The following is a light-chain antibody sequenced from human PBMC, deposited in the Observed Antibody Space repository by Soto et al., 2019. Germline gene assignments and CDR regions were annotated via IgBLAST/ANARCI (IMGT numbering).Light chain of an antibody. Sequence: DIVMTQSPDSLAVSLGERATINCRSSQSVLYSSILKNYLAWYQQKPGQPPRLLIYWASTRESGVPDRFGGSGSGTDFTLTISNLQAEDVAVYFCQQYYSCPQWTFGQGTKVEIK. CDR1: QSVLYSSILKNY. CDR2: WAS. J-gene: IGKJ1*01. V-gene: IGKV4-1*01. CDR3: QQYYSCPQWT.